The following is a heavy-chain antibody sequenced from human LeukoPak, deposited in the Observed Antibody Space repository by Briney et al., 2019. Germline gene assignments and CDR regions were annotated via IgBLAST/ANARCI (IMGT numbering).Heavy chain of an antibody. Sequence: ASVNVTCKASGYTFTSYGISWVRQAPGQGLEWMGWISAYNGNTNYAQKLQGRVTMTTDTSTSTAYMELRSLRSDDTAVYYCARDRSYYYDSSGYLDYWGQETMVTVSS. J-gene: IGHJ4*02. D-gene: IGHD3-22*01. V-gene: IGHV1-18*01. CDR2: ISAYNGNT. CDR1: GYTFTSYG. CDR3: ARDRSYYYDSSGYLDY.